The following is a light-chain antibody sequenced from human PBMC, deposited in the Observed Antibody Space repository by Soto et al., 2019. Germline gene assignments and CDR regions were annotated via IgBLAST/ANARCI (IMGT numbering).Light chain of an antibody. J-gene: IGLJ2*01. CDR2: KDS. CDR1: ALPKQY. CDR3: QSADSSRHVV. V-gene: IGLV3-25*03. Sequence: SYELTQPPSVSVSPGQTARITCSGDALPKQYAYWYQQKPGQAPVLVIYKDSERPSGIPERFSGSSSGTTVTLTISGVQAEDEADYYCQSADSSRHVVFGGGTKLTVL.